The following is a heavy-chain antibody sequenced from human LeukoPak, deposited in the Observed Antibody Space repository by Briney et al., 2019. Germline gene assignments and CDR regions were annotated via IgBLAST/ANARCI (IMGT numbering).Heavy chain of an antibody. Sequence: GGSLRLSCAASGFSFSEFFMDWVRQAPGKGLEWLGRVRHKFRSYSTEYAASVKGRFTISRDDSQNSVFLQMSSLRTEDMAVYYCARGDSGRGKEYYYGADVWGQGTTVTVSS. CDR3: ARGDSGRGKEYYYGADV. V-gene: IGHV3-72*01. CDR1: GFSFSEFF. D-gene: IGHD2-15*01. CDR2: VRHKFRSYST. J-gene: IGHJ6*02.